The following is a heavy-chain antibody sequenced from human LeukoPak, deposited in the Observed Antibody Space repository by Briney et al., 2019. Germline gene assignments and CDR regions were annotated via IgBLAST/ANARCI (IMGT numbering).Heavy chain of an antibody. CDR3: ARDLGVVAPFDY. J-gene: IGHJ4*02. Sequence: GASVKVSCKASGGTFSSYAISWVRQAPGQGLEWMGGIIPIFGTANYAQKFQGRVTITTDESTSTAYMELSSLRSEDTAVYYCARDLGVVAPFDYWGQGTLVTVSS. CDR2: IIPIFGTA. D-gene: IGHD2-15*01. V-gene: IGHV1-69*05. CDR1: GGTFSSYA.